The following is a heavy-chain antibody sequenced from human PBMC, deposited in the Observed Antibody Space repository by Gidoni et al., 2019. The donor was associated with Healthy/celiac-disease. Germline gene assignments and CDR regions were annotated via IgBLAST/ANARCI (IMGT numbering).Heavy chain of an antibody. CDR3: ARQPRRARSRGDYFDY. CDR1: GGSISSSSYY. D-gene: IGHD6-13*01. J-gene: IGHJ4*02. V-gene: IGHV4-39*01. CDR2: IYYSGST. Sequence: QLQLQESGPGLVKPSETLSLTCTVSGGSISSSSYYWGWIRQPPGKGLEWIGSIYYSGSTYYNPSLKSRVTISVDTSKNQFSLKLSSVTAADTAVYYCARQPRRARSRGDYFDYWGQGTLVTVSS.